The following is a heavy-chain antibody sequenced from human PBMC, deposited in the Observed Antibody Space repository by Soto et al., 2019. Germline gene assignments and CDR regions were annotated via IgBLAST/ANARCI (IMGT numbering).Heavy chain of an antibody. CDR3: ARDRQVATAMRFGHYGMDV. CDR2: INPSGGST. D-gene: IGHD2-21*02. Sequence: GASVKVSCKASGYTFTSYYMHGVRQAPGQGLEWMGIINPSGGSTSYAQKFQGRVTMTRDTSTSTVYMELSSLRSEDTAVYYCARDRQVATAMRFGHYGMDVWGQGTTVTVSS. J-gene: IGHJ6*02. CDR1: GYTFTSYY. V-gene: IGHV1-46*01.